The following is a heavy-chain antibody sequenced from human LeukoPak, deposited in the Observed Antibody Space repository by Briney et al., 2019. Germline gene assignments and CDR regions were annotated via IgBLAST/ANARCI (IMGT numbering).Heavy chain of an antibody. CDR3: ARAPKSCSSSRCYAGAVDY. V-gene: IGHV3-23*01. Sequence: GGSLRLSCAASGYTFNTYAMSWVRQAPGKGLEWVSTFGGSGDGTYYADSVKGRFTISRDNSKNTLYLQMNSLRAEDTAVYYCARAPKSCSSSRCYAGAVDYWGQGTLVTVSS. D-gene: IGHD2-2*01. CDR2: FGGSGDGT. J-gene: IGHJ4*02. CDR1: GYTFNTYA.